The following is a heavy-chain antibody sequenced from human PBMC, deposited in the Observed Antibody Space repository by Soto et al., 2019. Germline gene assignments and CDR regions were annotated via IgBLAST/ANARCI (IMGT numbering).Heavy chain of an antibody. Sequence: TYTGSAESISRSRYYYWGWILQTQGKGLEWIGNIYYSGSTYYNPSLKSRVTISVDTSKNQFSLKLNSVTAADTAVYYCARHGGSASAAMAPRSFDIWGQGTMVTVS. CDR3: ARHGGSASAAMAPRSFDI. CDR1: AESISRSRYYY. CDR2: IYYSGST. D-gene: IGHD5-18*01. J-gene: IGHJ3*02. V-gene: IGHV4-39*01.